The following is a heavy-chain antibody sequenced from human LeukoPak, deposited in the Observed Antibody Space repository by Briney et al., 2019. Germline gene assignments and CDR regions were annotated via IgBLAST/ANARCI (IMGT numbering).Heavy chain of an antibody. CDR1: GFTLRNYW. J-gene: IGHJ5*02. CDR2: SKYDGSTT. Sequence: GGSLRLSCATCGFTLRNYWMSWLRQAPGKGLVRVARSKYDGSTTFYAESVKGRFTISRDNARNTLYLQMNSLRVDDTAVYYCAKSDWFDPWGRGTLVTVSS. CDR3: AKSDWFDP. V-gene: IGHV3-74*01.